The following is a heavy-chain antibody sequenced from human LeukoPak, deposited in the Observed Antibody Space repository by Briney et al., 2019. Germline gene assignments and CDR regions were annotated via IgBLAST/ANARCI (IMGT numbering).Heavy chain of an antibody. J-gene: IGHJ4*02. CDR1: GFTFSNAW. D-gene: IGHD5-12*01. Sequence: KSGGSLRLSCAASGFTFSNAWMSWVRQAAGKGLEWVGRIKSKTDGGTTDYAAPVKGRFTISRDDSKNTLYLQMNSLKTEDTAVYYCTTDRGYSGYDRFDYWGQGTLVTVSS. CDR2: IKSKTDGGTT. V-gene: IGHV3-15*01. CDR3: TTDRGYSGYDRFDY.